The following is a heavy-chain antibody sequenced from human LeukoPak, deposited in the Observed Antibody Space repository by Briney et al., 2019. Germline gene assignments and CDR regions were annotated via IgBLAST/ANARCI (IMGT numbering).Heavy chain of an antibody. CDR3: ARDPYCSGGSCYTQVGY. J-gene: IGHJ4*02. Sequence: PGRSLRLSCAASGFTFSSYAMHWVRQAPGKGLEWVAVISYDGSNKYYADSVKGRFTISRDNSKNTLYLQMNSLRAEDTAVYYCARDPYCSGGSCYTQVGYWGQGTLVTVSS. D-gene: IGHD2-15*01. V-gene: IGHV3-30-3*01. CDR2: ISYDGSNK. CDR1: GFTFSSYA.